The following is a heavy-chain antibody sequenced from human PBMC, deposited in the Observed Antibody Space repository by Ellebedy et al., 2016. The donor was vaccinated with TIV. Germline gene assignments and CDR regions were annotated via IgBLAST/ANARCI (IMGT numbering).Heavy chain of an antibody. CDR3: AKDVVDYGDYPYYFDY. CDR2: ISAGGGST. CDR1: GFTFSSYA. D-gene: IGHD4-17*01. J-gene: IGHJ4*02. Sequence: LSLTXXASGFTFSSYAMSWVRQAPGKGLEWVSAISAGGGSTYYADSVKGRFTISRDNSKNTLYLQMNSLRAEDTAVYYCAKDVVDYGDYPYYFDYWGQGTLVTVSS. V-gene: IGHV3-23*01.